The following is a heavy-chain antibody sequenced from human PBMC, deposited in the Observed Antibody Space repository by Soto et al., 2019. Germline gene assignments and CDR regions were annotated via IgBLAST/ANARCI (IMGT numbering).Heavy chain of an antibody. CDR2: MSYDGSNK. CDR3: ARDGGAY. Sequence: QVQLVESGGGVVQPGRSLRLSCAASGFTFSSYAMHWVRRAPGKGLDWMAVMSYDGSNKYYADSVKGRFTISRDNSKNTLYLQMNSLRPEDTALYYCARDGGAYWGQGTLVIVSS. CDR1: GFTFSSYA. V-gene: IGHV3-30-3*01. J-gene: IGHJ4*02. D-gene: IGHD3-16*01.